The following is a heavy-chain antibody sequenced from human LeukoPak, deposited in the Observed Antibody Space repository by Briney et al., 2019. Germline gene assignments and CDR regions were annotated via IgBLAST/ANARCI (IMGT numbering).Heavy chain of an antibody. Sequence: PGGSLRLSCATSGFTFSSYWMSWVRQAPGKGLEWVTNIKGDGSQTDYLDSVKGRFTISRDNTKNSVYLQVNSLRAEDTAVYYCARGHSSGWYPRGDFDYWGQGTLVTVSS. CDR3: ARGHSSGWYPRGDFDY. D-gene: IGHD6-19*01. CDR2: IKGDGSQT. V-gene: IGHV3-7*01. CDR1: GFTFSSYW. J-gene: IGHJ4*02.